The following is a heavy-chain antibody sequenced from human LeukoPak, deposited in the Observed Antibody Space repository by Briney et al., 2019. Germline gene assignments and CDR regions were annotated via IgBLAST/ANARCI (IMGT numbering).Heavy chain of an antibody. D-gene: IGHD6-6*01. V-gene: IGHV3-21*01. CDR3: AREGEYSSSSEPGVYYYYMDV. J-gene: IGHJ6*03. Sequence: GGSLRLSCAASGFTFSSYSMNWVRQAPGKGLEWVSSISSSSSYIYYADSVKGRFTISRDNAKNSLYLQMNSLRAEDTAAYYCAREGEYSSSSEPGVYYYYMDVWGKGTTVTVSS. CDR1: GFTFSSYS. CDR2: ISSSSSYI.